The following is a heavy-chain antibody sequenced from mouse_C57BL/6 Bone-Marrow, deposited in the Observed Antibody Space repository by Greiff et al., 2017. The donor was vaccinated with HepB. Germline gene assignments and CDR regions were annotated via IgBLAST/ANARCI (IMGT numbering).Heavy chain of an antibody. Sequence: VQRVESGPELVKPGASVKISCKASGYAFSSSWMNWVKQRPGKGLEWIGRIYPGDGDTNYNGKFKGKATLTADKSSSTAYMQLSSLTSEDSAVYFCARGPHYYGSSYRAMDYWGQGTSVTVSS. J-gene: IGHJ4*01. CDR3: ARGPHYYGSSYRAMDY. CDR2: IYPGDGDT. D-gene: IGHD1-1*01. CDR1: GYAFSSSW. V-gene: IGHV1-82*01.